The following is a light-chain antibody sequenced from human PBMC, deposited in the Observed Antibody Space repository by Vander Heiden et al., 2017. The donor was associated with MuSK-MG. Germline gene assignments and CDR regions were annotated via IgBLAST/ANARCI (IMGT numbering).Light chain of an antibody. Sequence: QSALAQPASVSGPLGQSITISCTGSPLDLPGFNYVSWYQQHPGTAPKLILFNVSGRPAGVSIRFSGAKSGDTASLTISDLQSDDEAFYYCSSYTVSTSLIFGGGTKVTVL. V-gene: IGLV2-14*03. J-gene: IGLJ2*01. CDR1: PLDLPGFNY. CDR2: NVS. CDR3: SSYTVSTSLI.